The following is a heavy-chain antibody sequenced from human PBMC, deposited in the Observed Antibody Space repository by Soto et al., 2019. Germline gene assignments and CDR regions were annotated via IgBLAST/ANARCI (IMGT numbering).Heavy chain of an antibody. CDR3: ASGYGGYYLGVKRFDP. Sequence: SETLSLTCTVSGGSVSSGSYYWSWIRQPPGKGLEWVGYIYNSGSTHYSPSLKSRVTMSVDMSKNQFSLKLSSVTAADTAVYYCASGYGGYYLGVKRFDPWGQGTMVTVYS. J-gene: IGHJ5*02. CDR1: GGSVSSGSYY. V-gene: IGHV4-61*01. CDR2: IYNSGST. D-gene: IGHD1-26*01.